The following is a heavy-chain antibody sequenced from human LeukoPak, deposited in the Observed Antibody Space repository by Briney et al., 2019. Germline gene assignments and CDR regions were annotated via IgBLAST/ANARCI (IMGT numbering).Heavy chain of an antibody. CDR3: AGAQGRYCSSTSCYTAPWDYYGMDV. CDR1: GGSISSYY. D-gene: IGHD2-2*02. V-gene: IGHV4-4*07. Sequence: SETLSLSCTVSGGSISSYYWSWIRQPAGKGLEWIGRIYTSGSTNYNPSLKSRVTMSVDTSKNQFSLKLSSVTAADTAVYYCAGAQGRYCSSTSCYTAPWDYYGMDVWGQGTTVTVSS. CDR2: IYTSGST. J-gene: IGHJ6*02.